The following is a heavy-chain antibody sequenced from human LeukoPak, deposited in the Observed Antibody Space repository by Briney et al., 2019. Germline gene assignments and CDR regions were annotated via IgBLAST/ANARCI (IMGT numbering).Heavy chain of an antibody. V-gene: IGHV4-39*01. CDR3: ARSVYIVVEYYFDC. D-gene: IGHD2-15*01. CDR1: GGSISSSSYC. CDR2: ICYSGST. J-gene: IGHJ4*02. Sequence: SETLSLTCTVSGGSISSSSYCWGWIRQPPGKGLEWIGTICYSGSTFYNPSLKSRVTISVDTYKNQFSLRLSSVTAADTAVYYCARSVYIVVEYYFDCWGQGALVTVSS.